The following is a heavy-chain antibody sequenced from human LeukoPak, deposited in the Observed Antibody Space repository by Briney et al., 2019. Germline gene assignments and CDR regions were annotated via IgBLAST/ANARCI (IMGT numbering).Heavy chain of an antibody. CDR1: GGSISNNY. V-gene: IGHV4-59*08. CDR3: ARHILSGDFEI. D-gene: IGHD3-10*01. Sequence: PSETLSLTCTVSGGSISNNYWSWIRQPPGKGLEWIGYIYNSGSTRYNPSLQSRASISVDTSKTHFSLKLSSVTVADTAVYYCARHILSGDFEIWGQGTMVTVSS. CDR2: IYNSGST. J-gene: IGHJ3*02.